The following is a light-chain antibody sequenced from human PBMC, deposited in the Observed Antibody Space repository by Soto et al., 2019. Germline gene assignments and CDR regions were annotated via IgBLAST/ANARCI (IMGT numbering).Light chain of an antibody. CDR1: QSHSSW. V-gene: IGKV1-5*03. CDR3: QQYSGYSRA. J-gene: IGKJ1*01. CDR2: KAS. Sequence: DIQMTQSPSTLSASVGARVTITCRASQSHSSWLAWYQQRPGKAPKLLIYKASSLESGVPSRISGSGSGTEFTITSSSLQSDDVATYYCQQYSGYSRAFGQGNKVEIK.